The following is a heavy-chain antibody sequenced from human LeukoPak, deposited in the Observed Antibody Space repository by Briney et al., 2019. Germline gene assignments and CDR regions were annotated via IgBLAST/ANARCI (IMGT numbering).Heavy chain of an antibody. CDR3: ARNAASGLDF. Sequence: ASVKVSCKASGGTFSSYAISWVRQAPGQGLEWMGGIIPIFGTANYAQKFQGRVTITADESTSTAYMELSSLRSEDTAVYYCARNAASGLDFWGQGTLVAVSS. CDR2: IIPIFGTA. D-gene: IGHD3-10*01. V-gene: IGHV1-69*13. J-gene: IGHJ4*02. CDR1: GGTFSSYA.